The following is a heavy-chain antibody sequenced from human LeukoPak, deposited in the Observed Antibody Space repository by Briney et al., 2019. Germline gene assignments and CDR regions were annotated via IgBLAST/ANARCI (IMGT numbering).Heavy chain of an antibody. CDR2: ISSSGSTI. CDR3: ARDRIGSSTSQSEDYYYYYYMDV. D-gene: IGHD2-2*01. J-gene: IGHJ6*03. CDR1: GFTFSDYY. Sequence: GGSLRLSCAASGFTFSDYYMSWIRQAPGKGLEWVAYISSSGSTIYYADSVKGRFTISRDNAKNSLYLQMNSLRAEDTAVYYCARDRIGSSTSQSEDYYYYYYMDVWGTGTTVTVSS. V-gene: IGHV3-11*04.